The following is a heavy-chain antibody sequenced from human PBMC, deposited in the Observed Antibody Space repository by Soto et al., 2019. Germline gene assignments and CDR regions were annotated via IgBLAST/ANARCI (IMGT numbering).Heavy chain of an antibody. CDR2: ISHSGTT. D-gene: IGHD3-3*01. J-gene: IGHJ4*02. CDR1: GDSISSGYH. Sequence: SETLSLTCAVSGDSISSGYHWAWVRQAPGKGLEWVASISHSGTTYYNPSLTSRVTISLDPSKNQFSLKLSSVTAADPAVYYGARTDRVGYYPYLGQGSRVTVSS. CDR3: ARTDRVGYYPY. V-gene: IGHV4-38-2*01.